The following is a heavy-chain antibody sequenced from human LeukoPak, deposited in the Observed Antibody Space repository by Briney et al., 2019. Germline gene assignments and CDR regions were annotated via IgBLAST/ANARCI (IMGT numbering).Heavy chain of an antibody. Sequence: GGSLRLSCAASGFTFSSYEMNWVRQAPGRGLEWVSYISSGGSTIYYADSVRGRFTISRDNAKNSLYLQMNSLKTEDTAVYYCARDSYNSGWYIGDWGQGTLVTVSS. D-gene: IGHD6-19*01. V-gene: IGHV3-48*03. CDR3: ARDSYNSGWYIGD. J-gene: IGHJ4*02. CDR2: ISSGGSTI. CDR1: GFTFSSYE.